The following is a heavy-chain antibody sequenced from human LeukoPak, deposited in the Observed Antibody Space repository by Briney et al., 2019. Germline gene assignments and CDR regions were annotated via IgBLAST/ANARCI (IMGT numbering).Heavy chain of an antibody. CDR2: ISYDGSNK. CDR3: AAYSNYVGEEIAPLYFDY. J-gene: IGHJ4*02. D-gene: IGHD4-11*01. V-gene: IGHV3-30*04. Sequence: GGSLRLSCAASAFTFRTYAMHWVRQAPGKGLEWVAVISYDGSNKYYADSVKGRFTISRDNSKNTLYLQMNSLRAEDTAVYYCAAYSNYVGEEIAPLYFDYWGQGTLVTVSS. CDR1: AFTFRTYA.